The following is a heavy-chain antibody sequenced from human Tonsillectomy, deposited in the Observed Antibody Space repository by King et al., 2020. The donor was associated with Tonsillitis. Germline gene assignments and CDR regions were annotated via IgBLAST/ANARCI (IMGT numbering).Heavy chain of an antibody. D-gene: IGHD4-11*01. Sequence: VQLVQSGAEVKKPGESLKISCKGSGYSFTSYWSAGVRQMPGKGVEWRGIIYPDDSDTRYSPSFQGQVTISADKSISTAYLQWSSLKASDTAIYYCARHVSPQYSSGQLDFWGQGTLVTVSA. CDR2: IYPDDSDT. CDR3: ARHVSPQYSSGQLDF. J-gene: IGHJ4*02. CDR1: GYSFTSYW. V-gene: IGHV5-51*01.